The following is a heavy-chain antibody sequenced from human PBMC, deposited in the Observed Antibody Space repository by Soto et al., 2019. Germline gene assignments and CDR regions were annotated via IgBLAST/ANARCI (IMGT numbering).Heavy chain of an antibody. Sequence: GGSLRLSCSVSGFTFSNYAMHWVRQAPGKGLEYVSGITSDGDSTWHADSVKDRFTISRDNSKNTLFLQMSSLRVEDTAIYFCVKGNQLLRYYFGFWGPGXLVTVYS. CDR1: GFTFSNYA. CDR3: VKGNQLLRYYFGF. D-gene: IGHD2-15*01. CDR2: ITSDGDST. V-gene: IGHV3-64D*06. J-gene: IGHJ4*01.